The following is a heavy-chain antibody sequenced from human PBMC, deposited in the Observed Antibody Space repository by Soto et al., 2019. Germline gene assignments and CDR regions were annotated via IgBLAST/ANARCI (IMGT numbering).Heavy chain of an antibody. V-gene: IGHV3-30*18. CDR2: ISYDGSNK. D-gene: IGHD6-6*01. CDR1: GFTFSSYG. CDR3: AKDQGGGYSSSPLDY. Sequence: QVQLVESGGGVVQPGRSLRLSCAASGFTFSSYGMHWVRQAPGEGLEWVAVISYDGSNKYYADSVKGRFTISRDNSKNTLYLQMNSLRAEDTAVYYCAKDQGGGYSSSPLDYWGQGTLVTVSS. J-gene: IGHJ4*02.